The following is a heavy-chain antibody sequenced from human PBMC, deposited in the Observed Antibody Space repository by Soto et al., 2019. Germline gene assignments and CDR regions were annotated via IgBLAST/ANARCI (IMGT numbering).Heavy chain of an antibody. CDR3: ARDTIFGVVIKFDP. D-gene: IGHD3-3*01. CDR2: MNPNSGNT. J-gene: IGHJ5*02. V-gene: IGHV1-8*01. CDR1: GYTFTSYD. Sequence: ASVKVSCKASGYTFTSYDINWVRQATGQGLEWMGWMNPNSGNTGYAQKFQGRVTMTRNTSISTAYIELSSLRSEDTAVYYCARDTIFGVVIKFDPWGQGTLVTVSS.